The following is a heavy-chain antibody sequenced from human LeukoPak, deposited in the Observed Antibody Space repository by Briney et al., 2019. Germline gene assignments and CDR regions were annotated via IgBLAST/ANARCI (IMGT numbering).Heavy chain of an antibody. CDR3: ARVGVYCGGDCYSRDGFDY. J-gene: IGHJ4*02. CDR1: GYTFTGYY. D-gene: IGHD2-21*02. V-gene: IGHV1-2*06. CDR2: INPNSGGT. Sequence: ASVKVSYKASGYTFTGYYMHWVRQAPGQGLEWMGRINPNSGGTNYAQKFQGRVTMTRDTSISTAYMELSRLRSDDTAVYYCARVGVYCGGDCYSRDGFDYWGQGTLVTVSS.